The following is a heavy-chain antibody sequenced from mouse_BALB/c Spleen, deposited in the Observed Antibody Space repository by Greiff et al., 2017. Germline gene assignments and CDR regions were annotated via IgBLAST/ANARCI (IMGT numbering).Heavy chain of an antibody. CDR2: INPGSGGT. V-gene: IGHV1-54*01. CDR1: GYAFTNYL. Sequence: QVQLQQSGAELVRPGTSVKVSCKASGYAFTNYLIEWVKQRPGQGLEWIGVINPGSGGTNYNEKFKGKATLTVDNSSSTAYMELRSLTSEDSAVYYCATLYYYGTYWGQGTLVTVSA. CDR3: ATLYYYGTY. D-gene: IGHD1-1*01. J-gene: IGHJ3*01.